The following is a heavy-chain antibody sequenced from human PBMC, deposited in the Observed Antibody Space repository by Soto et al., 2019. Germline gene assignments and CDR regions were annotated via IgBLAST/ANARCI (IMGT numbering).Heavy chain of an antibody. D-gene: IGHD3-16*01. CDR3: ARRVAPRRSAWGWFDP. Sequence: SETLSLTCTVSGDSISDGNYYWSWIRQPPGKGLEWIGYTSYSGGTYYSPSLRSRVSISLDTSNNRFYLNLRSVTAADTATYYCARRVAPRRSAWGWFDPWGPGTTVTVYS. V-gene: IGHV4-30-4*01. CDR2: TSYSGGT. CDR1: GDSISDGNYY. J-gene: IGHJ5*02.